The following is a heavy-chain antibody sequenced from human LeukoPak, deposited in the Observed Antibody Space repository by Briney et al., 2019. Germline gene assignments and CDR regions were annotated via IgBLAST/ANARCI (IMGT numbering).Heavy chain of an antibody. D-gene: IGHD6-13*01. J-gene: IGHJ6*02. CDR2: TYNRAKCYT. CDR3: ARSRLGYEGLGMEI. V-gene: IGHV6-1*01. Sequence: SQTLSLTCAISGDSVSSNSAVWNWIRQSPSRGLEWLGRTYNRAKCYTDNAVSVKRRITINPDTSKNQFSLQLNSVAPEDTAVYYCARSRLGYEGLGMEICGPGKTVTASS. CDR1: GDSVSSNSAV.